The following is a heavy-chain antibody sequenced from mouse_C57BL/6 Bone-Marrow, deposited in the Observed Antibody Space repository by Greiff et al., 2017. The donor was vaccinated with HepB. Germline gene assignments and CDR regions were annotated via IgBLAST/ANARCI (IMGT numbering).Heavy chain of an antibody. CDR2: ISNGGGST. Sequence: VQLKESGGGLVQPGGSLKLSCAASGFTFSDYYMYWVRQTPEKRLEWVAYISNGGGSTYYPDTVKGRFTISRDNAKNTLYLQMSRLKSEDTAMYYCARHGTTVRDAMDYWGQGTSVTVSS. V-gene: IGHV5-12*01. D-gene: IGHD1-1*01. J-gene: IGHJ4*01. CDR3: ARHGTTVRDAMDY. CDR1: GFTFSDYY.